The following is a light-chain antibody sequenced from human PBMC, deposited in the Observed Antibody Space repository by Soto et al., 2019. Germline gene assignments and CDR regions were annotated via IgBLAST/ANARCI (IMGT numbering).Light chain of an antibody. V-gene: IGKV3-15*01. Sequence: EIVMTQSPATLSVSPGERATLSCRASQSVSNNLAWYQQKPGQTPRLLIYGASTRATGIPVRFSGSGSGTEFTLTISSLQSKDFAVYYCQQYNNWPPVTFGQGTKLEIK. CDR1: QSVSNN. CDR3: QQYNNWPPVT. CDR2: GAS. J-gene: IGKJ2*01.